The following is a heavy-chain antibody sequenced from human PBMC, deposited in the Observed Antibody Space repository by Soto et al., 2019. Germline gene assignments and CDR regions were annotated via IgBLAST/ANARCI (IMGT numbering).Heavy chain of an antibody. CDR2: ISSSGSTI. Sequence: EVQLVESGGGLVQPGGSQRLSCAASGFTFSSYEMNWVRQAPGKGLEWVSYISSSGSTIYYADSVKGRFTISRDNAKNSLYLQMNSLRAEDTAVYYCARPYCSSTSCPSSPFDYWGQGTLATVSS. D-gene: IGHD2-2*01. CDR3: ARPYCSSTSCPSSPFDY. V-gene: IGHV3-48*03. J-gene: IGHJ4*02. CDR1: GFTFSSYE.